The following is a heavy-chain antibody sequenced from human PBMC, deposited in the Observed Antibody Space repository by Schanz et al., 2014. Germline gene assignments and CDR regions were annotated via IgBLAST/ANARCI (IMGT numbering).Heavy chain of an antibody. V-gene: IGHV1-3*04. CDR2: INTASGDT. J-gene: IGHJ4*01. CDR1: EYSFTSYS. D-gene: IGHD5-12*01. CDR3: AREIGGYCANNYFDY. Sequence: QVHLVQSGAEVKRPGASVKVSCKASEYSFTSYSMHWVRQAPGQRLEWMGWINTASGDTKYSQNFQGRVTITRDTSASTDYMELSSLRSEDTAVYSCAREIGGYCANNYFDYWGHGTPVTVSS.